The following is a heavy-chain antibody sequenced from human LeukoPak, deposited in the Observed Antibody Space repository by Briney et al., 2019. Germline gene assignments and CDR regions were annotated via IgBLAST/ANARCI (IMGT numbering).Heavy chain of an antibody. CDR3: ARVDGWFGGFDP. J-gene: IGHJ5*02. D-gene: IGHD3-10*01. Sequence: GGSLRLSCAASGFTFSSYAMSWVRQAPGKGLEWVAVISYDGSNKYYADSVKGRFTISRDNSKNTLYLQMNSLRAEDTAVYYCARVDGWFGGFDPWGQGTLVTVSS. V-gene: IGHV3-30-3*01. CDR1: GFTFSSYA. CDR2: ISYDGSNK.